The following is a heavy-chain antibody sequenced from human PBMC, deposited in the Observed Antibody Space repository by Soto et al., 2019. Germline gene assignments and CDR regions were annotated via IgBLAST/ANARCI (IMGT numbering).Heavy chain of an antibody. J-gene: IGHJ6*02. D-gene: IGHD2-21*01. CDR2: INSDETIS. CDR1: GFTFDTYW. CDR3: ARLSGDHSAFFSYGMDA. Sequence: GGSLRLSCAASGFTFDTYWMNWVRQAPGKGPEWLLGINSDETISSYADSVKGRFTISRDNARNTLSLQMNSLRADDTAVYYCARLSGDHSAFFSYGMDAWGQGTTVTVSS. V-gene: IGHV3-74*01.